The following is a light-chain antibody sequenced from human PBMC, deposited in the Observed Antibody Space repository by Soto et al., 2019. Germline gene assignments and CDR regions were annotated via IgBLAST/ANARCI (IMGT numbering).Light chain of an antibody. CDR1: QSVSGN. CDR2: GAS. CDR3: QQYNNWPPIT. V-gene: IGKV3-15*01. Sequence: EIVMTQSPATLSVSPGERATLSCRASQSVSGNLAWYQQKPGQAPRLLIYGASTRATGIPARFSGSGSGTDFTLPISTLQSEDFAVYYCQQYNNWPPITVGQGTRLEIK. J-gene: IGKJ5*01.